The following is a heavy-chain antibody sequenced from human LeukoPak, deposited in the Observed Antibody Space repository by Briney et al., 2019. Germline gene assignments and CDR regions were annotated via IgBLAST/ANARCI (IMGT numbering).Heavy chain of an antibody. Sequence: ASVKVSCKVSGYTLTELSMHWVRQAPGKGREWMGGFDPEDGETIYAQTLQGRVTMTEATSTDTAYMELSSLRSEDTAVYYCATDSGIWNDGPIGYWGQGTLVTVSS. J-gene: IGHJ4*02. CDR3: ATDSGIWNDGPIGY. CDR1: GYTLTELS. V-gene: IGHV1-24*01. CDR2: FDPEDGET. D-gene: IGHD1-1*01.